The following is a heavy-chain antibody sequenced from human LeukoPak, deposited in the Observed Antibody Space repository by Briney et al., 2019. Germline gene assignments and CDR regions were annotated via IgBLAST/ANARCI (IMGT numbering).Heavy chain of an antibody. CDR1: GLTFDHYT. J-gene: IGHJ6*03. V-gene: IGHV3-43*01. Sequence: PGGSLRLSCAASGLTFDHYTMHWVRQAPGKGLEWVSLISWDGGSTYYADSVKGRFTISRDNSKNSLYLQMNSLRTEDTALYYCAKALYYYYYMDVWGKGTTVTVSS. CDR3: AKALYYYYYMDV. CDR2: ISWDGGST.